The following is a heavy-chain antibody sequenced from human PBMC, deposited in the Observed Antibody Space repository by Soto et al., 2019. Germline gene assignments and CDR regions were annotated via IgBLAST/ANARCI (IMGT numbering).Heavy chain of an antibody. CDR3: AREGIDYYGSGSYYFGYYYYGMDV. V-gene: IGHV3-7*01. Sequence: PGGSLRLSCAASGFTFSSYWMSWVRQAPGKGLEWVANIKQDGSEKYYVDSVKGRLTISRDNAKNSLYLQMNSLRAEDTAVYYCAREGIDYYGSGSYYFGYYYYGMDVWGQGTTVTVSS. CDR1: GFTFSSYW. CDR2: IKQDGSEK. D-gene: IGHD3-10*01. J-gene: IGHJ6*02.